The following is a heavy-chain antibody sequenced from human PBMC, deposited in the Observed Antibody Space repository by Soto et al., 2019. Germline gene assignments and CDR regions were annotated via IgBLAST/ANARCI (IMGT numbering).Heavy chain of an antibody. CDR1: GFTFRSYS. D-gene: IGHD3-9*01. V-gene: IGHV3-48*02. J-gene: IGHJ6*02. CDR2: ISSTSSTV. CDR3: AREGYYDLLQAAHYSGMDV. Sequence: GGSLRLSCAASGFTFRSYSMNWVRQAPGKGLEWLSYISSTSSTVYYADSVKGRFTISRDNAKNSLYLQMISLRDEDTAVYYFAREGYYDLLQAAHYSGMDVWGQGTTVTVSS.